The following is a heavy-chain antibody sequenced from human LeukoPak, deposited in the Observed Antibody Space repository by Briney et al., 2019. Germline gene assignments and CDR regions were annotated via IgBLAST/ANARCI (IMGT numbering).Heavy chain of an antibody. CDR2: IRSDGSST. J-gene: IGHJ4*02. D-gene: IGHD6-6*01. Sequence: GGSLRLSCAASGFTFSDTWMHWVRQAPGEGLVWVSRIRSDGSSTSYADSVKGRFTISRDNAKNTLYLQMNSLRAEDTAVYYCARDQYSSDYWGQGTLVTVSS. V-gene: IGHV3-74*01. CDR3: ARDQYSSDY. CDR1: GFTFSDTW.